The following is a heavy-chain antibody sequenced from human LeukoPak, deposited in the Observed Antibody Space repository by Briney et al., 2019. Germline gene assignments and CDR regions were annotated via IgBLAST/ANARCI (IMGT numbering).Heavy chain of an antibody. J-gene: IGHJ4*02. D-gene: IGHD2-2*01. V-gene: IGHV1-69*05. CDR2: IIPIFGTA. Sequence: SVKVSCKASGGTFSSYAISWVRQAPGQGLEWMGGIIPIFGTANYAQKFQGRVTITTDESTSTAYMELSSLRSEDTAVYYCATGRIQYQTSRVFDYWGQGTLVTVSS. CDR1: GGTFSSYA. CDR3: ATGRIQYQTSRVFDY.